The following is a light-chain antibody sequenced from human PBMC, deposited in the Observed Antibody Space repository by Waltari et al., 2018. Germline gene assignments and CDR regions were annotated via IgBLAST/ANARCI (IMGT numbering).Light chain of an antibody. CDR1: SSDVGNYNL. Sequence: QSALTQPASVSGSPGQSITISCTGTSSDVGNYNLVPWYQQHPAKAPKLLIYEVSKRPSGVCNRFSGSKSGDTAILAISGLRAEDEADYYSCSYAGSDAFVVFGGRTNLTVL. V-gene: IGLV2-23*02. CDR3: CSYAGSDAFVV. CDR2: EVS. J-gene: IGLJ2*01.